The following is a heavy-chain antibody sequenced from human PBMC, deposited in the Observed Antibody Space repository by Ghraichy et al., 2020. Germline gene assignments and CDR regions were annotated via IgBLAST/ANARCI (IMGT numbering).Heavy chain of an antibody. J-gene: IGHJ4*02. CDR1: GFTFSGYE. Sequence: GESLNISCAASGFTFSGYEMNWVRQAPGKGLEWVAYIDNTGSSLYYADSVKGRFTISRDNAKNSLYLQMHNLRAEDTAIYYCAREKVGFMTISGIDYWGQGTLVTVSS. CDR3: AREKVGFMTISGIDY. CDR2: IDNTGSSL. D-gene: IGHD3-9*01. V-gene: IGHV3-48*03.